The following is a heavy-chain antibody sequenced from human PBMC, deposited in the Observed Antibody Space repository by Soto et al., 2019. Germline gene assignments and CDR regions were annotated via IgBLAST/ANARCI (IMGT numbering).Heavy chain of an antibody. V-gene: IGHV3-48*01. CDR1: GVTFSSYD. Sequence: GGSLRLSCASSGVTFSSYDMDWLRLAPGKGLEWISYISSDSSTVYYADSVKDRFTISRDNAKNSLYLQMNSLRAEDTAVYYCARDLNLGSFDYWGQGTLVTVSS. J-gene: IGHJ4*02. CDR3: ARDLNLGSFDY. CDR2: ISSDSSTV.